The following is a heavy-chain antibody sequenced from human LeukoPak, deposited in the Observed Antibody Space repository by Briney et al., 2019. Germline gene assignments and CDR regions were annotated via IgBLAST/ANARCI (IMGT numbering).Heavy chain of an antibody. CDR1: GFTFSSYA. V-gene: IGHV3-30*04. Sequence: GGSLRLSCAASGFTFSSYAMHWVRQAPGKGLEWVAVISYDGSNKYYADSVKGRFTISRDNSKNTLYLQMNSLRAEDTAVYYCATPREYCSGGSCQPAKGCFDYWGQGTLVTVSS. D-gene: IGHD2-15*01. CDR3: ATPREYCSGGSCQPAKGCFDY. J-gene: IGHJ4*02. CDR2: ISYDGSNK.